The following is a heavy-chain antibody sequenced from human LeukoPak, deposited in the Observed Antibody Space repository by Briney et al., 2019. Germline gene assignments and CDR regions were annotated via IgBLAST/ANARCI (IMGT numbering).Heavy chain of an antibody. J-gene: IGHJ4*02. V-gene: IGHV3-11*01. CDR3: AKLVVPAANAVDS. D-gene: IGHD2-2*01. Sequence: GGSLRLSCAASGFTFSDYYMSWIRQAPGKGLEWIAYVGTAGKRIDYAESVRGRFTTSRDDAKSSLFLQMDILTVKDTALYYCAKLVVPAANAVDSWGQGTLVTVS. CDR2: VGTAGKRI. CDR1: GFTFSDYY.